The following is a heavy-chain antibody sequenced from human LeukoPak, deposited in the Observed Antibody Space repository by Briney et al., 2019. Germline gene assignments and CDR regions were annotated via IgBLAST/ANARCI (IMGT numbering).Heavy chain of an antibody. Sequence: SETLSLTCAVYGGPFSGYYWSWIRQPPGKGLEWIGYIYYSGSTNYNPSLKSRVTISVDTSKNQFSLKLSSVTAADTAVYYCARMDSSTRTFDYWGQGTLVTVSS. D-gene: IGHD2-2*01. V-gene: IGHV4-59*01. CDR1: GGPFSGYY. CDR3: ARMDSSTRTFDY. CDR2: IYYSGST. J-gene: IGHJ4*02.